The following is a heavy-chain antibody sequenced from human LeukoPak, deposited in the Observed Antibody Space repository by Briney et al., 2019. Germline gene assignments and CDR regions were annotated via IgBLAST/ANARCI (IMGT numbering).Heavy chain of an antibody. Sequence: ASVKVSCKASGYTFTSYGISWVRQAPGQGLEWMGWISAYNGNTNYAQKLQGRVTMTTDTSTSTAYMGLRSLRSDDTAVYYCARATPAGYYYGMDVWGQGTTVTVSS. V-gene: IGHV1-18*01. J-gene: IGHJ6*02. CDR2: ISAYNGNT. CDR1: GYTFTSYG. CDR3: ARATPAGYYYGMDV.